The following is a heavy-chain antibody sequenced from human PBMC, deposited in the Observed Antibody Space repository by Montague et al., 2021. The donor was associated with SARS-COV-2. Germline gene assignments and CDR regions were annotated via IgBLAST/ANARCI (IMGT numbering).Heavy chain of an antibody. CDR1: GGAISNDG. CDR2: IFKNGDI. D-gene: IGHD3-22*01. Sequence: SETLSLTRTVSGGAISNDGWSWIRQPRGKGLEWIMNIFKNGDIDXKPSLKSRVTRSVDTSENQFSLKVTSVTAADTAVYYCARYYERSLDVWGQGTTVVVSS. J-gene: IGHJ6*02. CDR3: ARYYERSLDV. V-gene: IGHV4-59*08.